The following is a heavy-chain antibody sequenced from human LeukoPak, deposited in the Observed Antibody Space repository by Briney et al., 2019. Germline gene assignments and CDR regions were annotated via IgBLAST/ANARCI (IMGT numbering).Heavy chain of an antibody. CDR3: AREVWGGYCGGDCYSEGAFDI. CDR1: GFTFSSYA. Sequence: GGSLRLSCAASGFTFSSYAMHWVRQAPGKGLEYVSAISSNGGSTYYANSVKGRLTISRGNSKNTLYRQMGSLRAEDMAVYYCAREVWGGYCGGDCYSEGAFDIWGQGTMVTVSS. J-gene: IGHJ3*02. V-gene: IGHV3-64*01. CDR2: ISSNGGST. D-gene: IGHD2-21*02.